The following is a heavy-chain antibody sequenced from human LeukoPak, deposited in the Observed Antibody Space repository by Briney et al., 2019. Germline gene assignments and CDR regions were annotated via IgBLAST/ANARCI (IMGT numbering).Heavy chain of an antibody. V-gene: IGHV1-18*01. CDR3: ARSPYYDSSGYSVGFDY. Sequence: ASVKVSCKASDYTFTSYGISWVRQAPGQGLEWMGWISAYNGNTNYAQKLQGRVTMTTDTSTSTAYMELRSLRSDDTAVYYCARSPYYDSSGYSVGFDYWGQGTLVTVSS. D-gene: IGHD3-22*01. CDR1: DYTFTSYG. J-gene: IGHJ4*02. CDR2: ISAYNGNT.